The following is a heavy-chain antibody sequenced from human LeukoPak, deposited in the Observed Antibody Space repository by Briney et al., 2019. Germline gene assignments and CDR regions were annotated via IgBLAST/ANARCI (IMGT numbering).Heavy chain of an antibody. CDR1: GFTFTSYA. CDR2: ISGSGGST. Sequence: PGGSLRLSCAASGFTFTSYAMSWVRQAPGKGLEWVSAISGSGGSTYYADSVKGRFTISRDNSKNSLYLQMNSLRAEDTAVYYCARQIWCPDRVSSCHAFDIWGQGTMVTVSS. D-gene: IGHD2-8*02. V-gene: IGHV3-23*01. J-gene: IGHJ3*02. CDR3: ARQIWCPDRVSSCHAFDI.